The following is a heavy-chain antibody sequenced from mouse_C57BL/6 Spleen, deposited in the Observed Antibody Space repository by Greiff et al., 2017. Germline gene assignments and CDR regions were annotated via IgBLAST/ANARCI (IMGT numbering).Heavy chain of an antibody. V-gene: IGHV2-5*01. CDR2: IWRGGST. CDR3: ARRGEKRGFAY. Sequence: QVQLQQSGPGLVQPSQSLSITCTVSGFSLTSYGVHWVRQWPGKGLEWLGVIWRGGSTDYNAAFMSSVSITKDNSTSHVYLKMSSLQADDAAIYYCARRGEKRGFAYWGQGTLVTVSA. J-gene: IGHJ3*01. CDR1: GFSLTSYG.